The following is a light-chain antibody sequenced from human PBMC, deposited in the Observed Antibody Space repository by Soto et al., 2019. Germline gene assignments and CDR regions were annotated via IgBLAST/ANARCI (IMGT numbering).Light chain of an antibody. CDR1: QSVSSSY. J-gene: IGKJ2*01. V-gene: IGKV3-20*01. CDR3: QQYGGSSLYT. CDR2: GAS. Sequence: EIVLTQSPGTMSLSPGERATLSCRASQSVSSSYLAWYQQKPGQAPRLLIYGASSRATGIPDRFSGSGSGTDFTLTISRLEPEDCAVYYCQQYGGSSLYTFGQGTKREIK.